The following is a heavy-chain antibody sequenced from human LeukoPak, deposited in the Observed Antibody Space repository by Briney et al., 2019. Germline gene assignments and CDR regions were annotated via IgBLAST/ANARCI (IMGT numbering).Heavy chain of an antibody. CDR2: INHSGST. Sequence: SETLSLTCAVYGGSFSGDYWTWIRQPPGKGLEWIGEINHSGSTNYNPSLKSRVTISVDTSKNQYSLKLSSVTAADTAVYYCARDVTGAFDIWGQGTMVTVSS. D-gene: IGHD2-8*02. CDR3: ARDVTGAFDI. J-gene: IGHJ3*02. CDR1: GGSFSGDY. V-gene: IGHV4-34*01.